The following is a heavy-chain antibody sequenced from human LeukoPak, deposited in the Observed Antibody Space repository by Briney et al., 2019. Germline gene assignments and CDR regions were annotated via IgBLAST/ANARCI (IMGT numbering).Heavy chain of an antibody. D-gene: IGHD1-26*01. V-gene: IGHV1-2*02. CDR3: ARDLHFQWEGYYYMDV. J-gene: IGHJ6*03. CDR2: INPNSGGT. Sequence: ASVKVSCKASGYTFTGYYMHWVRQAPGQGLEWMGWINPNSGGTNYAQKFQGRVTMTRDTSISTAYMELSRLRSDDTAVYYCARDLHFQWEGYYYMDVWGKGTTVTVSS. CDR1: GYTFTGYY.